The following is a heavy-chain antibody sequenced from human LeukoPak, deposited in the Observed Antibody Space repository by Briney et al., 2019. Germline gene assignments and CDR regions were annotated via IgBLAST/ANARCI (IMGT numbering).Heavy chain of an antibody. Sequence: GGSLRLSCAASGFTFSSYSMNWVRQAPGKGLEWVSYVSSSSSTIYYADSVKGRFTISRDNAKNSLYLQMNSLRAEDTAVYYCARGVGDYGDYAGPYYYYMDVWGKGTTVTVSS. J-gene: IGHJ6*03. CDR3: ARGVGDYGDYAGPYYYYMDV. CDR1: GFTFSSYS. V-gene: IGHV3-48*01. D-gene: IGHD4-17*01. CDR2: VSSSSSTI.